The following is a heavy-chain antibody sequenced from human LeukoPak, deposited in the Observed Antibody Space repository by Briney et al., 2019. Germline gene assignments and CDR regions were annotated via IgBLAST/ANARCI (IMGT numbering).Heavy chain of an antibody. CDR1: GGSISSYY. J-gene: IGHJ3*02. CDR2: IYYSGST. Sequence: SETLSLTCTVSGGSISSYYWSWIQQPPGKGLEWIGYIYYSGSTNYNPSLKSRVTISVDTSKNQFSLKLSSVTAADTAVYYCARDVVVTAVYAFDIWGQGTMVTVSS. V-gene: IGHV4-59*01. CDR3: ARDVVVTAVYAFDI. D-gene: IGHD2-21*02.